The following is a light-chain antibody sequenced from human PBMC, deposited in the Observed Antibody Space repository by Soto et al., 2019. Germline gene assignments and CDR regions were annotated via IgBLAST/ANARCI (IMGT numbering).Light chain of an antibody. J-gene: IGKJ2*01. V-gene: IGKV1-33*01. CDR2: DAS. CDR1: QDIGNY. Sequence: DIHMTQSPSSLSASVGDRVTIACQANQDIGNYLNWYQQKPGKAPRLLIYDASNLEIGVPPRFSGSASGTAFTFTISILQPEDIATYYCQEYDTLAPYTFGQGTKVEIX. CDR3: QEYDTLAPYT.